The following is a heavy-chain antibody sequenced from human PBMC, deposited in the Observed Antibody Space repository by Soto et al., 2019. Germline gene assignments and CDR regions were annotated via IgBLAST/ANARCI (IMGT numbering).Heavy chain of an antibody. CDR1: GFSLSTSGVG. Sequence: QITLKESGPTLVKPTQTLTLTCTFSGFSLSTSGVGVGWIRQPPGETLEYLALIYWDDDKRYSPSLKSRLTITKDTSKNQVVLTMTNMDPVDTATYYCAHRQGGYNGNDGDFDYWGQGTMVTVSS. J-gene: IGHJ4*02. CDR3: AHRQGGYNGNDGDFDY. D-gene: IGHD1-20*01. CDR2: IYWDDDK. V-gene: IGHV2-5*02.